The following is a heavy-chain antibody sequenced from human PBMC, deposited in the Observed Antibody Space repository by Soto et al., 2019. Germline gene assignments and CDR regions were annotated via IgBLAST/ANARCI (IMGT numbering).Heavy chain of an antibody. J-gene: IGHJ4*02. Sequence: PSETLSLTCTVSGGSITTYQWSWIRQPPGKGLEWIGGYSGFTDYNPSLESRATISVDHSKNQFSLTLRPVTAADTAVYYCARDYGDYSFFFDYWGQGALVTVSS. D-gene: IGHD4-17*01. CDR1: GGSITTYQ. CDR3: ARDYGDYSFFFDY. CDR2: YSGFT. V-gene: IGHV4-59*01.